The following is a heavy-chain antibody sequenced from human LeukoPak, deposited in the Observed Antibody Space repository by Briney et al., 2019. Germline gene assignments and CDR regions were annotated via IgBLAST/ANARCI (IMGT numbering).Heavy chain of an antibody. CDR1: GGSISSYY. CDR3: ARRTHDYGDYGWFDP. J-gene: IGHJ5*02. D-gene: IGHD4-17*01. V-gene: IGHV4-59*08. Sequence: KPSETLSLTCTVSGGSISSYYWSWIRQPPRKGLEWIGYIYYSGSTNYNPSLKSRVTISVDTSKNQFSLKLSSVTAADTAVYYCARRTHDYGDYGWFDPWGQGTLVTVSS. CDR2: IYYSGST.